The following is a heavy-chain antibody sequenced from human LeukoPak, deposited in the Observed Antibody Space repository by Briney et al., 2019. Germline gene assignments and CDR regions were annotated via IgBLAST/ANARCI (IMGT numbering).Heavy chain of an antibody. V-gene: IGHV1-2*06. CDR3: ARGRSLGYCSGGSCYLSY. CDR2: INPNSGGT. Sequence: ASVKVSCKASGYTFTGYYMHWLRQAPGQGLEWMGRINPNSGGTNYAQKFQGRVTMTRDTSISTAYMELSRLRSDDTAVYYCARGRSLGYCSGGSCYLSYWGQGTLVTVSS. CDR1: GYTFTGYY. J-gene: IGHJ4*02. D-gene: IGHD2-15*01.